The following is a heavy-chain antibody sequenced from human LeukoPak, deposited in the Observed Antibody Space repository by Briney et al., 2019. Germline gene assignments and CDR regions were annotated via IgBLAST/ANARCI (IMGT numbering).Heavy chain of an antibody. J-gene: IGHJ4*02. V-gene: IGHV1-8*01. Sequence: ASVKVSCKASGYTFTSYDINWVRQAPGQGLEWMGWMNPNSGNTRYAQKFQGRITITRNTSNSPAHMELSRLSSDDTAEYYCARNSLWGSGSYSYYWGQGTLVTVSS. D-gene: IGHD3-10*01. CDR3: ARNSLWGSGSYSYY. CDR1: GYTFTSYD. CDR2: MNPNSGNT.